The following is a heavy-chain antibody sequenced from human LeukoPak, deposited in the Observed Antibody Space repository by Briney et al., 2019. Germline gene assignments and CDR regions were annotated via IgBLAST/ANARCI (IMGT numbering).Heavy chain of an antibody. CDR3: ARETRDFWSGYYTDGFDY. J-gene: IGHJ4*02. CDR1: GYTFTSYY. CDR2: INPSGGST. Sequence: GASVKVSCKASGYTFTSYYMHWVRQAPGQGLEWMGIINPSGGSTSYAQKFQGRVTMTRDTSTSTVYMELSSLRSEDTAVYYCARETRDFWSGYYTDGFDYWGQGTLVTVSS. D-gene: IGHD3-3*01. V-gene: IGHV1-46*01.